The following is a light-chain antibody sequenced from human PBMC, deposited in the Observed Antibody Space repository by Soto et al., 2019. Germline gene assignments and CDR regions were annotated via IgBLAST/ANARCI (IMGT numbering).Light chain of an antibody. CDR1: QGIARA. V-gene: IGKV1-39*01. CDR3: QQSYSSPWT. CDR2: AAS. Sequence: IHLTQSPSSLSATLGDIVTITCRASQGIARALAWYQQKPGKAPELLIYAASTLQSGVPSRFSGSGSGADFTLTISSLQPEDFATYYCQQSYSSPWTFGQGTKVDI. J-gene: IGKJ1*01.